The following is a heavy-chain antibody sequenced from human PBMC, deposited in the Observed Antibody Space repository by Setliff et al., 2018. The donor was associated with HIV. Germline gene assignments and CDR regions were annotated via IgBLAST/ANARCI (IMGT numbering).Heavy chain of an antibody. CDR1: GGSFSGHY. V-gene: IGHV4-34*01. D-gene: IGHD2-2*01. Sequence: SETLSLTCAVYGGSFSGHYWSWIRQPPGKGLEWIGEINHSGSTNYNPSLKSRVTISVDTSKNQFSLKLSSVTAADTAVYYCARARGRAQLSYYFDYWGQGRLVTVSS. CDR3: ARARGRAQLSYYFDY. J-gene: IGHJ4*02. CDR2: INHSGST.